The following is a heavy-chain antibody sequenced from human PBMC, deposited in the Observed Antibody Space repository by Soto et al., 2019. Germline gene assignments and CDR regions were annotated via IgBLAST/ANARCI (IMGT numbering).Heavy chain of an antibody. CDR1: GFTFSSYS. Sequence: EVQLVESGGGLVQPGGSLRLSCAASGFTFSSYSMNWVRQAPGKGLEWVSYISSSSSTIYYADSVKGRFTISRDNAKNSLYLQMNSLRAEDTAVYYCARQPERIAQIGWCDTWAQGTLVTVSS. CDR2: ISSSSSTI. D-gene: IGHD6-13*01. J-gene: IGHJ5*02. V-gene: IGHV3-48*01. CDR3: ARQPERIAQIGWCDT.